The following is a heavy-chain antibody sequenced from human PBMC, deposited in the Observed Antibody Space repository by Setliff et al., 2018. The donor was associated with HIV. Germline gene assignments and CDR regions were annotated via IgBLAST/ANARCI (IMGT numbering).Heavy chain of an antibody. D-gene: IGHD6-13*01. Sequence: PSETLSLTCTVSGASISSGAYYWSWVRQPAGKGLEWIGHIYTFGDISYNPSLKSRATISVDKSKNQFFLELTSVTAADSAVYFCAREGQQLVHPFPLYYFDYRGQGTLVTVS. J-gene: IGHJ4*02. CDR3: AREGQQLVHPFPLYYFDY. CDR1: GASISSGAYY. CDR2: IYTFGDI. V-gene: IGHV4-61*09.